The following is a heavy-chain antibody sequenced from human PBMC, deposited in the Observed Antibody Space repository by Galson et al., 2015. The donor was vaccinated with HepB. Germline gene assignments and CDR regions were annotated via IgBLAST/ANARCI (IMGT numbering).Heavy chain of an antibody. CDR1: DFTFRNYA. CDR2: IWFDGSNK. D-gene: IGHD1-26*01. V-gene: IGHV3-33*01. CDR3: AREGIVGPVRAFDI. Sequence: SLRLSCAASDFTFRNYAMHWVRQAPGKGLEWVAIIWFDGSNKFYADSVKGRFTISRDNSKNTLYLQMNSLRAEDTAVYYCAREGIVGPVRAFDIWGQGTMVTVSS. J-gene: IGHJ3*02.